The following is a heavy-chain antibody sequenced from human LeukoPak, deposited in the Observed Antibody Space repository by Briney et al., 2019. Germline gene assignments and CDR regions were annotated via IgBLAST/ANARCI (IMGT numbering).Heavy chain of an antibody. J-gene: IGHJ4*02. D-gene: IGHD2-21*01. CDR1: GGSFSGNY. Sequence: SETLSLTCAVYGGSFSGNYWTLIRQTPGRGLEWIGESSPSGDITGYNPSLKGRATISVDSSKKQFSLRLTSVAAADTGVYYCARVPDFIARPCDSWGPGTLVTVSS. V-gene: IGHV4-34*01. CDR2: SSPSGDIT. CDR3: ARVPDFIARPCDS.